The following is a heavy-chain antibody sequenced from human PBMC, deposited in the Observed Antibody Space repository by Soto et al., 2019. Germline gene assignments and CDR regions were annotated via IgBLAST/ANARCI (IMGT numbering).Heavy chain of an antibody. CDR2: ISPYTGNT. D-gene: IGHD3-16*01. J-gene: IGHJ6*02. CDR1: GYIFVNYG. CDR3: VMVDNYVTPTQQDV. Sequence: QVQLVQSGDEVKKPWASVKVSCKASGYIFVNYGIAWVRQAPGQGLEGMGRISPYTGNTHSATKIQGRLTMTTDTSTSTAYMDLGSLTSDDTAVYYCVMVDNYVTPTQQDVWSQGTTVTVSS. V-gene: IGHV1-18*01.